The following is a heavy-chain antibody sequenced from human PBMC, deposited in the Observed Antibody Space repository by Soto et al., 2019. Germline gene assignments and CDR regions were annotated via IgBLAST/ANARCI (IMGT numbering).Heavy chain of an antibody. CDR3: ARADGPLPVTLLGF. Sequence: EVRLLESGGGLVQPGGSLTLSCATSGFTFNNYSMSWVRQAPGKGLDWVSSINRGGGPYYADSVKGRFTISRDNSKNMLYLRMNSLRADDTAVYFCARADGPLPVTLLGFWGQGTLVTVSS. CDR1: GFTFNNYS. J-gene: IGHJ4*02. D-gene: IGHD5-18*01. CDR2: INRGGGP. V-gene: IGHV3-23*01.